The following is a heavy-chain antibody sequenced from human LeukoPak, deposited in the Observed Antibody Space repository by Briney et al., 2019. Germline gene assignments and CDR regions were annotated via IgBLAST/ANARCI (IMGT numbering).Heavy chain of an antibody. CDR1: GGSISSSSYY. CDR3: TRGGMDTAMVTR. V-gene: IGHV4-39*07. CDR2: IYYSGST. D-gene: IGHD5-18*01. J-gene: IGHJ4*02. Sequence: SETLSLTCTVSGGSISSSSYYWGWIRQPPGKGLEWIGSIYYSGSTNYNPSLKSRVTISVDTSKNQFSLKLSSVTAADTAVYYCTRGGMDTAMVTRWGQGTLVTVSS.